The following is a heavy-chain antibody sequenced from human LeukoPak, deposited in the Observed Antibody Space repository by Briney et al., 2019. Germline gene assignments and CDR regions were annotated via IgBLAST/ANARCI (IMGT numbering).Heavy chain of an antibody. J-gene: IGHJ5*02. CDR1: GGSISSGSYY. CDR2: IYTSGST. V-gene: IGHV4-61*02. D-gene: IGHD2-15*01. CDR3: ARDLGYCSGGSCYANWFDP. Sequence: SETLSLTCTVSGGSISSGSYYWSWIRQPAGKGLEWIGRIYTSGSTNYNPSLKSRATISVDTSKNQFSLKLSSVTAADTAVYYCARDLGYCSGGSCYANWFDPWGQGTLVTVSS.